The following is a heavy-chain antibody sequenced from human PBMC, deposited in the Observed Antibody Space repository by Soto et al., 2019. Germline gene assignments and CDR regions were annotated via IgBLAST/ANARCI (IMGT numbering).Heavy chain of an antibody. CDR1: RFTFSDYY. CDR2: ISSSGSTI. V-gene: IGHV3-11*01. Sequence: PGGALILSFAASRFTFSDYYMSWIRQAPGKGLEWVSYISSSGSTIYYADSVKGRFTISRDNAKNSLYLQMNSLRAEDTAVYYCAKGRTPGIAVAGTYYFDYWGQGTLVTVSS. J-gene: IGHJ4*02. D-gene: IGHD6-19*01. CDR3: AKGRTPGIAVAGTYYFDY.